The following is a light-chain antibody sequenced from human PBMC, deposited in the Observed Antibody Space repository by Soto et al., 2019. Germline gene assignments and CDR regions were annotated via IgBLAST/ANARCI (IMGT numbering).Light chain of an antibody. CDR2: LGS. Sequence: DIVITQSPLSLPVTPGEPASISCRSSQSLLHSNGYNYLDWYLQKPGQYPQVLIFLGSNRASGVPDRFSGSGSCTDFTLKISRLEAEDVGVYYCMQALQTPRTFGQGTNVDIK. CDR1: QSLLHSNGYNY. J-gene: IGKJ1*01. V-gene: IGKV2-28*01. CDR3: MQALQTPRT.